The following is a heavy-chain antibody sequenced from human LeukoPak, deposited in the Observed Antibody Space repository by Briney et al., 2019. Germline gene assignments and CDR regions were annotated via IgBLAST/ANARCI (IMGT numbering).Heavy chain of an antibody. CDR2: IYSGGTI. CDR3: ARDGRAVTSNMDAFDI. CDR1: GFTVSRNY. D-gene: IGHD6-19*01. V-gene: IGHV3-53*01. J-gene: IGHJ3*02. Sequence: PGGSLRLSCVASGFTVSRNYMTWVRQPPGKGLEWVSVIYSGGTIYYADSVKGRFTISRDNSKNTLFLQMNSLRVEDMAVYYCARDGRAVTSNMDAFDIWGQGTMVTVSS.